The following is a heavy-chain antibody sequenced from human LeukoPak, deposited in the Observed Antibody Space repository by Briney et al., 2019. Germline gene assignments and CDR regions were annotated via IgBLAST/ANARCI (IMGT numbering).Heavy chain of an antibody. D-gene: IGHD3-3*01. CDR2: IYTSGST. CDR1: GGSISSYY. V-gene: IGHV4-4*07. Sequence: SETLSLTCTVSGGSISSYYWSWIRQPAGKGLEWIGRIYTSGSTNYNPSLKSRVTISVDTSKNQFSLKLSSVTAADTAVYYCARDIRYDFWSGYYPYYYMDVWGKGTTVTVSS. CDR3: ARDIRYDFWSGYYPYYYMDV. J-gene: IGHJ6*03.